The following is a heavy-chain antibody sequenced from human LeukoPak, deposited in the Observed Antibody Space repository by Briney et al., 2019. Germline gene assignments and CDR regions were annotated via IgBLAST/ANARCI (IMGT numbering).Heavy chain of an antibody. CDR3: ARGLVARRGAFDI. V-gene: IGHV3-48*01. D-gene: IGHD6-6*01. Sequence: TGGSLRLSCAASGFTFSGFIMNWVRQAPGKGLEWLSYISTSGSPIYYADSVKGRFTISRDNAKNSLYLQMNSLRAEDTAVYYCARGLVARRGAFDIWGQGTMVTVSS. CDR2: ISTSGSPI. CDR1: GFTFSGFI. J-gene: IGHJ3*02.